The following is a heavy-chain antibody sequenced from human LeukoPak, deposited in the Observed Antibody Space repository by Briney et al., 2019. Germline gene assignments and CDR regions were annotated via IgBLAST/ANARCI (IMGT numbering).Heavy chain of an antibody. Sequence: GESLKISCKGSGYNFANNWIGWVRQMPGKGLEWMGIINPADSDTRYSPSFQGQVTISADKSISTAYLQWSSLKASDTAMYYCARQGPHYYDSYYYGMDLWGRGTSVTVSS. CDR2: INPADSDT. D-gene: IGHD3-10*01. J-gene: IGHJ6*02. CDR1: GYNFANNW. CDR3: ARQGPHYYDSYYYGMDL. V-gene: IGHV5-51*01.